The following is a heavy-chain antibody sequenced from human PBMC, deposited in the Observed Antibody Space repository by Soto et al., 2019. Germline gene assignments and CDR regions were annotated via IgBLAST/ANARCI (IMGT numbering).Heavy chain of an antibody. Sequence: QVQLVESGGGVVQPGRSLRLSCAASGFTFSDYGMHWVRQAPGKGLEWVALIWPDGNNKYYADSVKGRFTISRDNSKNTLYLQLNCLGADDAAIFYCVRDDSVPQWLTFDSWGQGTLVTVSS. D-gene: IGHD6-19*01. CDR2: IWPDGNNK. CDR1: GFTFSDYG. CDR3: VRDDSVPQWLTFDS. V-gene: IGHV3-33*01. J-gene: IGHJ4*02.